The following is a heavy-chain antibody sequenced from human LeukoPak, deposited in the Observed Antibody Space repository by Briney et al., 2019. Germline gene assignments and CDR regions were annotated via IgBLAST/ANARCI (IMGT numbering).Heavy chain of an antibody. J-gene: IGHJ4*02. CDR3: AKAPFGYYDSSGYGIDYFDY. CDR1: GFTLDDYA. CDR2: ISWNSGSI. D-gene: IGHD3-22*01. Sequence: PGRSLRLSCAASGFTLDDYAMHWVRQAPGKGLEWVSGISWNSGSIGYADSVKGRFTISRDNAKNSLYLQMNSLRAEDTALYYCAKAPFGYYDSSGYGIDYFDYWGQGTQVTVSS. V-gene: IGHV3-9*01.